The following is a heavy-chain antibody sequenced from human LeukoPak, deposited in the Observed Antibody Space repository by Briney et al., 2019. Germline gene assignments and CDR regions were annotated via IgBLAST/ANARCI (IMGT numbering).Heavy chain of an antibody. CDR3: ARVGSSNSHYEY. CDR1: GSSITSVSY. Sequence: SETLSLTCIVSGSSITSVSYWAWIRQAPEKGLEWIGSLSHSGATYYNPSLTSRLSTSVDTSNNRFSLTLRSVTAADTAVYYCARVGSSNSHYEYWGPGTLVPVSS. CDR2: LSHSGAT. V-gene: IGHV4-38-2*02. J-gene: IGHJ4*02. D-gene: IGHD3-10*01.